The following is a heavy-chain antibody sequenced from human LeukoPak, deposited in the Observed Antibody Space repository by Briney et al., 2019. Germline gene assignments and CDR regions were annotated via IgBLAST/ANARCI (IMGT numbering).Heavy chain of an antibody. Sequence: PSETLSLTCAVYGGSFSGYYWSWIRQPPGKGLEWIGEINHNGSTNYNPSLKSRVTISVDTSKNQFSLKLSSVTAADTAVYYCARGGLGYSYGPSDYWGQGTLVTVSS. CDR2: INHNGST. CDR1: GGSFSGYY. D-gene: IGHD5-18*01. J-gene: IGHJ4*02. CDR3: ARGGLGYSYGPSDY. V-gene: IGHV4-34*01.